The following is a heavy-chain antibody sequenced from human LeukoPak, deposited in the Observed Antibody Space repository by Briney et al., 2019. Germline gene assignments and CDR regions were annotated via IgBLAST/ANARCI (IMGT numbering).Heavy chain of an antibody. CDR2: ISTGSNAI. Sequence: GGSLTLSCTASGFTFSGYSMNWVRQAPGKGLEWLSYISTGSNAIYYTDSVRGRFTISRDNAKNSLYLQMNSLRDEDTAVYYCARGGYISFDYWGQGALVTVSS. J-gene: IGHJ4*02. D-gene: IGHD6-25*01. CDR3: ARGGYISFDY. V-gene: IGHV3-48*02. CDR1: GFTFSGYS.